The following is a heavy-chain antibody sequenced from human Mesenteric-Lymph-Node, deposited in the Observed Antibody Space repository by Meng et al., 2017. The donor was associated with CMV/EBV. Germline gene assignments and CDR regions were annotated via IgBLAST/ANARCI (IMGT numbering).Heavy chain of an antibody. CDR1: GGSISSSAYF. D-gene: IGHD3-10*01. V-gene: IGHV4-39*07. CDR3: ARGRYYYGMDV. CDR2: MHYSGSS. J-gene: IGHJ6*02. Sequence: SETLSLTCTVSGGSISSSAYFWGWIRQPPGEGLEWIGNMHYSGSSYYNPSLKSRVTISVDTSKNQFSLKLSSVTAADTAVYYCARGRYYYGMDVWGQGTTVTVSS.